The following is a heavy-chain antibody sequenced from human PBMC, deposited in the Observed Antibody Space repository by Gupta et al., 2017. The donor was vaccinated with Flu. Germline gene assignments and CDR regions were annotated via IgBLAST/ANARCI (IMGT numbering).Heavy chain of an antibody. CDR1: GFTFSTSY. Sequence: EMQLVESGGGLVQPGGSLSLSCAASGFTFSTSYLQWVRQAPGKGLVWVSRINPDGSSTTYAESVKGRFTISRDNAKNTLYLQMNSLGDDDTAVYYCATVTSGCWGQGTLVTVSS. CDR3: ATVTSGC. D-gene: IGHD4-17*01. V-gene: IGHV3-74*03. J-gene: IGHJ4*02. CDR2: INPDGSST.